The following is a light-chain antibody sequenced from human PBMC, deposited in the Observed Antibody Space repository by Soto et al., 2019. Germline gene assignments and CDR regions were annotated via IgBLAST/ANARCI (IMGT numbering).Light chain of an antibody. Sequence: EIVLTQSPGTLSLSPGERATLSCRASQSISSSYLAWYQQKPGQSPRILIYGVSNRATGIPDRFSGSGSGTDFTLTISRLEPEDFAVYYCQLHGDSPPGYTFGQRTKLEIK. CDR3: QLHGDSPPGYT. CDR1: QSISSSY. J-gene: IGKJ2*01. CDR2: GVS. V-gene: IGKV3-20*01.